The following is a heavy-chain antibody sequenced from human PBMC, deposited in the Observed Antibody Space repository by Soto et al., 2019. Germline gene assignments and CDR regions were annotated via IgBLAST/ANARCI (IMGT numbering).Heavy chain of an antibody. CDR3: ARDSAVGSSKRGFEY. D-gene: IGHD2-2*01. CDR1: GGSISGYY. CDR2: ISNTGNT. Sequence: VQLQESGPRLVRPSETLSLSCTVSGGSISGYYWYWIRQPPGRGLAWIGYISNTGNTNYNPSIKRLVTISVDTSKNQVSRNLRAVTAEDTALYYWARDSAVGSSKRGFEYWGQGPLVTVSS. V-gene: IGHV4-59*01. J-gene: IGHJ4*02.